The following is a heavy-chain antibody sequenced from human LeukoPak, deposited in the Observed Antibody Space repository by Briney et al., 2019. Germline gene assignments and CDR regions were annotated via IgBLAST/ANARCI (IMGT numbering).Heavy chain of an antibody. J-gene: IGHJ4*02. CDR2: ISAYNGNT. D-gene: IGHD2-21*02. CDR3: ARDLLGVTPGY. V-gene: IGHV1-18*01. CDR1: GYTFTSYG. Sequence: ASVKVSCNASGYTFTSYGISWVRQSPGQGLEWMGWISAYNGNTNYAQKLQGRVTMTTDTSTSTAYMELRSLRSADTAVYYCARDLLGVTPGYWGQGTLVTVSS.